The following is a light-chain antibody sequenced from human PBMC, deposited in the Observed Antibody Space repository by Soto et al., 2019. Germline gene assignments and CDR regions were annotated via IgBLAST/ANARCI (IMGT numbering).Light chain of an antibody. V-gene: IGKV3-15*01. CDR1: QSVSSN. Sequence: EIVMTQSPATLSVSPGEGTTLSCRASQSVSSNLAWYQQKPGQAPRLLIYGASTRATAIPARFSGSGSGTEFTLTISGLQSEDFAVYYCQQYNDWPPQFTFGQGTRLEIK. CDR3: QQYNDWPPQFT. J-gene: IGKJ2*01. CDR2: GAS.